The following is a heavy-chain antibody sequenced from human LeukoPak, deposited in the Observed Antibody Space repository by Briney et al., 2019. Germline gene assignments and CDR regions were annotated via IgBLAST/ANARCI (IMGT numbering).Heavy chain of an antibody. J-gene: IGHJ4*02. CDR3: ACGAANSPLSGL. CDR2: IYYSGST. D-gene: IGHD6-25*01. Sequence: TSETLSLTCTVSGGSISSGGYYWSWIRQHPGKGLEWIGYIYYSGSTYYNPSLKSRDTISVDTSKNQFSLKLSSVTAADTAVYYCACGAANSPLSGLWGQGTLVTVSS. V-gene: IGHV4-31*03. CDR1: GGSISSGGYY.